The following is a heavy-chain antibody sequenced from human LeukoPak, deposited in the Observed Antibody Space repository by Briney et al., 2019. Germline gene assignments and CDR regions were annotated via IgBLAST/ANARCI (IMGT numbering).Heavy chain of an antibody. Sequence: MPGGSLRLSCEASRVVFTNYYMSWVRQAPGKGLDWIATIAYDGDTKYYADSAEGRFTISRDNAKNSLSLQMNSLRAEDTAVYFCARAGTYDGYKVLDSWGQGTLVTVSS. D-gene: IGHD5-24*01. J-gene: IGHJ5*01. V-gene: IGHV3-11*01. CDR3: ARAGTYDGYKVLDS. CDR1: RVVFTNYY. CDR2: IAYDGDTK.